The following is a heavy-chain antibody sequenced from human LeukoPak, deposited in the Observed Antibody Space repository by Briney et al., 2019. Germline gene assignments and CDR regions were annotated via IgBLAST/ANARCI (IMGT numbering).Heavy chain of an antibody. D-gene: IGHD1-26*01. CDR1: GGSISSYY. CDR2: ISGSGSST. CDR3: AKYSGSYYYPPNWDS. V-gene: IGHV3-23*01. J-gene: IGHJ4*02. Sequence: ETLSLTCTVSGGSISSYYWSWIRQPPGKGLEWVSGISGSGSSTYYADSVKGRFTLSRDYPKNTLYLQMNSLRAEDTAVYFCAKYSGSYYYPPNWDSWGQGTLVTVSS.